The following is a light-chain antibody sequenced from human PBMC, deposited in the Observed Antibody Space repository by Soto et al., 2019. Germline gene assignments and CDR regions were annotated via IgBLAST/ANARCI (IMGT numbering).Light chain of an antibody. J-gene: IGKJ5*01. CDR3: QQLNSYPSIT. CDR1: QGISSY. Sequence: DIQLTQSPSFLSASVGDRVTITCRASQGISSYFAWYQQKPGKAPKLLIYAASTLQSGVPSRFSGSGSGTEFTLTISSLQPEDFATYYCQQLNSYPSITFGQGTRLEMK. CDR2: AAS. V-gene: IGKV1-9*01.